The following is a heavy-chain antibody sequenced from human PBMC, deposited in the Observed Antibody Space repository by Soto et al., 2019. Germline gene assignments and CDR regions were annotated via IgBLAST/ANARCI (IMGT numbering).Heavy chain of an antibody. CDR2: ISAYNGNT. CDR1: GYTFTSYG. CDR3: ARNYYYDSRGYDQPLPGVWFDP. V-gene: IGHV1-18*04. J-gene: IGHJ5*02. Sequence: GSVKVSCKASGYTFTSYGISWVRQAPGQGLEWMGWISAYNGNTNYAQKLQGRVTMTTDTSTSTAYMELRSLRSEDTAVYYCARNYYYDSRGYDQPLPGVWFDPWGQGTLVTVSS. D-gene: IGHD3-22*01.